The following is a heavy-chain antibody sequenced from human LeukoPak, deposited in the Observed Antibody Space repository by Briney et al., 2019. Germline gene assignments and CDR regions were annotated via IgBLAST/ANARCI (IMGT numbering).Heavy chain of an antibody. Sequence: SVNVSCKASGGTFSSYAISWVRQAPGQGLEWMGGIIPIFGTANYAQKFQGRVTITADESTSTAYMELSSLRSEDTAVYYCARFGATGTTAFFDYWGQGTLVTVST. J-gene: IGHJ4*02. CDR3: ARFGATGTTAFFDY. CDR2: IIPIFGTA. CDR1: GGTFSSYA. V-gene: IGHV1-69*13. D-gene: IGHD1-1*01.